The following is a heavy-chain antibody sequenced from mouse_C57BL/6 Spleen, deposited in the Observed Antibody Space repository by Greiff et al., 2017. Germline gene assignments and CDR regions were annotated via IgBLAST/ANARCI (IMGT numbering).Heavy chain of an antibody. CDR3: TTGSYFDD. J-gene: IGHJ2*01. Sequence: VQLQQSGAELVRPGASVKLSCTASGFNIKDDYMHWVKQRPEQGLEWIGWIDPENGDTEYASKFQGKATITADTSSNTAYLQLSSLTSEDTAVYYCTTGSYFDDWGQGTTLTVSS. CDR2: IDPENGDT. CDR1: GFNIKDDY. V-gene: IGHV14-4*01.